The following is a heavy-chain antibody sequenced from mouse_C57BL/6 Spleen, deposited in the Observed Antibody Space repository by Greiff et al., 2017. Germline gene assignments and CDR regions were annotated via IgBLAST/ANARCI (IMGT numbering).Heavy chain of an antibody. CDR2: IDPSDSYT. CDR3: ARRHDGYSYDAMDY. CDR1: GYTFTSYW. V-gene: IGHV1-69*01. D-gene: IGHD2-3*01. J-gene: IGHJ4*01. Sequence: VQLQQPGAELVMPGASVKLSCKASGYTFTSYWMHWVKQRPGQGLEWIGEIDPSDSYTNYNQKFKGKSTLTVDKSSSTAYMQLSSLTSEDSAVYYCARRHDGYSYDAMDYWGQGTSVTVSS.